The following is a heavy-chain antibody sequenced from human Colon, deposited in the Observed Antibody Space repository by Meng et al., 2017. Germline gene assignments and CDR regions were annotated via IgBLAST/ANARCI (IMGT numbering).Heavy chain of an antibody. J-gene: IGHJ1*01. CDR1: GASISSYY. CDR2: ISSSGNT. Sequence: QVQLQESGPGLVKPSETLSLTCPVSGASISSYYWSWIRQSPGKGLEWIGFISSSGNTKYNPSLKSRVTLSMATSKNQFSLELNSVTAADTAVYYCARSAGTWHPFSHWGQGTLVTVSS. D-gene: IGHD1-7*01. CDR3: ARSAGTWHPFSH. V-gene: IGHV4-59*01.